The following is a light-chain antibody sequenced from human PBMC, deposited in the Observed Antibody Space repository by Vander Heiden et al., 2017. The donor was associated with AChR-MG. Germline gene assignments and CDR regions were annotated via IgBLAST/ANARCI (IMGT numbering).Light chain of an antibody. CDR1: QNVEIN. CDR2: YTS. J-gene: IGKJ2*01. CDR3: HQTNDLPYT. V-gene: IGKV6-21*02. Sequence: IVLTQSPDLQSVTPKEKVTITCRASQNVEINLHWYQQKPGQSPRLLIKYTSQSISGVPSRFSGDGSGTHFTLTFSSLEVEDTATYYCHQTNDLPYTFGQGTKLEI.